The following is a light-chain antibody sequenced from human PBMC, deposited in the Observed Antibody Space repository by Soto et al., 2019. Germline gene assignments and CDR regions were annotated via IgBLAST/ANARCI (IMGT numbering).Light chain of an antibody. J-gene: IGLJ1*01. CDR3: CSYAGSSTFYV. CDR2: EVS. V-gene: IGLV2-23*02. Sequence: QSALTQPASVSGSPGQSITISCTGTSSDVGSYNLVSWYQQHPGKAPKLMIYEVSKRPSGVSNHFSGSKSGNTASLTISGLQAEDEADYYCCSYAGSSTFYVFGTGTKLT. CDR1: SSDVGSYNL.